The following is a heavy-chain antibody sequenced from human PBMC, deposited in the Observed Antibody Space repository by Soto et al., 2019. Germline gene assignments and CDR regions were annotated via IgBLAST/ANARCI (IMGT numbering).Heavy chain of an antibody. V-gene: IGHV3-30*03. CDR3: ARTRSAWSDFHYYSLDV. CDR1: GFTFNSYG. Sequence: QVQLVESGGGVVQPGRSLRLSCAASGFTFNSYGMHWVREGPGNRLEWVAFISYDSTKTYYADSVKGRFTISRDNSNSALYVQMKSLTGEDTAVYYCARTRSAWSDFHYYSLDVWGQGTTVTVSS. J-gene: IGHJ6*01. D-gene: IGHD1-26*01. CDR2: ISYDSTKT.